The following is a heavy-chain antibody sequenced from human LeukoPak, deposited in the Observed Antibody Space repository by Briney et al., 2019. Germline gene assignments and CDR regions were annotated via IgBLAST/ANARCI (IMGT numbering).Heavy chain of an antibody. CDR3: AKCGYSGYGGNWFDP. J-gene: IGHJ5*02. D-gene: IGHD5-12*01. CDR2: ISYDASKQ. Sequence: PGTSLTLSCAASGFTLTTYGIHWVRQAPGKGLEWVAVISYDASKQYYADSVKGRFTISRDSSKNTLYLQMNSLRPDDTAVYYCAKCGYSGYGGNWFDPWGQGTLVTVSS. V-gene: IGHV3-30*18. CDR1: GFTLTTYG.